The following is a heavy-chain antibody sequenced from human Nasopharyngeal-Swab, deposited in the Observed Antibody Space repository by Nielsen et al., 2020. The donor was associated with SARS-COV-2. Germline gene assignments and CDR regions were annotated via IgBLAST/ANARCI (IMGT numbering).Heavy chain of an antibody. CDR1: GGSISSSSYY. Sequence: SETLSLTCTVSGGSISSSSYYWGWIRQPPGKGLEWIGSIYYSGSTYYNPSLKSRVTISVDTSKNQFSLKLSSVTAADTAVYYCASFVELSSGGSGGMDVWGQGTTVTVSS. CDR3: ASFVELSSGGSGGMDV. J-gene: IGHJ6*02. CDR2: IYYSGST. V-gene: IGHV4-39*01. D-gene: IGHD3-16*02.